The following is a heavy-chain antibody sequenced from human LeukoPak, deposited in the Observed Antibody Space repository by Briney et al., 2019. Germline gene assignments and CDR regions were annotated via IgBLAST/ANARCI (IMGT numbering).Heavy chain of an antibody. CDR2: TYYRSKWYT. D-gene: IGHD6-6*01. CDR3: ARGPGQFVRTPPRGWFDP. J-gene: IGHJ5*02. Sequence: SQTLSLTCAISGDSVSNNNAAWNWIRQSPSRGLEWLGRTYYRSKWYTDYAVSVSSRITINPDASKNQFSLQLNSVTPEDTAVYYCARGPGQFVRTPPRGWFDPWGQGTLVTVSS. V-gene: IGHV6-1*01. CDR1: GDSVSNNNAA.